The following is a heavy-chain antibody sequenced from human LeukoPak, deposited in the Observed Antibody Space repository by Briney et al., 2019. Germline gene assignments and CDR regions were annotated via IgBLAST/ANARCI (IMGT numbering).Heavy chain of an antibody. J-gene: IGHJ4*02. CDR3: AREPGYYFDY. CDR1: GGSISCYY. Sequence: PSETLSLTCTVSGGSISCYYWSWIRQPPGKGLEWIGYIYYSGSTNYNPSLKSRVTISVDTSKNQFSLKLSSVTAADTAVYYCAREPGYYFDYWGQGTLVTVSS. CDR2: IYYSGST. V-gene: IGHV4-59*01.